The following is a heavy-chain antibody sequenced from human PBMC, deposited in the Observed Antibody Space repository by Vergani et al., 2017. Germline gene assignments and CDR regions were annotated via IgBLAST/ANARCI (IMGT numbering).Heavy chain of an antibody. CDR2: ISGSGGST. CDR1: GFTFSSYA. V-gene: IGHV3-23*01. Sequence: EVQLLESGGGLVQPGGSLRLSCAASGFTFSSYAMSWVRPAPGKGLEWVSAISGSGGSTYYADSVKGRFTISRDNSKNTLYLQMNSLRAEDTAVYYCAKEPAILVIAAAGTASAFDIWGQGTMVTVSS. J-gene: IGHJ3*02. CDR3: AKEPAILVIAAAGTASAFDI. D-gene: IGHD6-13*01.